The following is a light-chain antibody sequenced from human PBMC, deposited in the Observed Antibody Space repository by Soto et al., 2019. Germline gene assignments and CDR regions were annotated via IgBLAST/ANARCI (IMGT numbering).Light chain of an antibody. J-gene: IGKJ2*01. CDR1: QSINSD. V-gene: IGKV3-15*01. CDR2: GAS. CDR3: QQYNKWPPQYT. Sequence: EIVMTQSPVTLSVSPGERATLSCRASQSINSDLAWYQQKPGQAPRLLIYGASTRATDIPARISCSGSGTDLALTISSLQSEDFAVYYCQQYNKWPPQYTFGQGTKLEIK.